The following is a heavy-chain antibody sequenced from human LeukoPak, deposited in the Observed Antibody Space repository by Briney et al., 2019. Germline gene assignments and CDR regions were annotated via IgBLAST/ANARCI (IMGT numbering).Heavy chain of an antibody. CDR1: GGSISSYY. Sequence: PSETLSLTCTVSGGSISSYYWGWIQQPPGKGLEWMGYIYYSGSTNYNPSLKSRVTISVDTSKNQFSLKLSSVTAADTAVYYCARGAPWGYDFWSGYTNAFDIWGQRTMVTVSS. CDR2: IYYSGST. CDR3: ARGAPWGYDFWSGYTNAFDI. V-gene: IGHV4-59*01. D-gene: IGHD3-3*01. J-gene: IGHJ3*02.